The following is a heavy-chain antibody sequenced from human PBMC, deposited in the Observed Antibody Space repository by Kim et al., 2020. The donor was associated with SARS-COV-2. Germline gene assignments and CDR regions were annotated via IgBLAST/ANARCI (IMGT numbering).Heavy chain of an antibody. CDR3: AREKEALTYSSGWGA. D-gene: IGHD6-19*01. CDR2: VSNSGGST. J-gene: IGHJ4*02. V-gene: IGHV3-23*01. Sequence: GGSLRLSCAASGFRFDIYAMSWVRQAPGKGLEWVSSVSNSGGSTYYADSVRGRFTISRDTSKNTLHLQMDSLRGDDTAIYYCAREKEALTYSSGWGAWGQGTLVTVSS. CDR1: GFRFDIYA.